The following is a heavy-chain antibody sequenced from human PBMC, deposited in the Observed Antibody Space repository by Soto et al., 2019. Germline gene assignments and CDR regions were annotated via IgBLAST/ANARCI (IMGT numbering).Heavy chain of an antibody. D-gene: IGHD2-15*01. CDR1: GFAFRGSA. CDR3: TRQTGNIVNFDY. Sequence: SXRLSWACSGFAFRGSALHWVRRASGKGLEWVGRIRSKANSYATAYAASVKGRFTISRDDSNNTAYLQMNSLKTEDTAVYYCTRQTGNIVNFDYRGQGTLVTVYS. CDR2: IRSKANSYAT. V-gene: IGHV3-73*01. J-gene: IGHJ4*02.